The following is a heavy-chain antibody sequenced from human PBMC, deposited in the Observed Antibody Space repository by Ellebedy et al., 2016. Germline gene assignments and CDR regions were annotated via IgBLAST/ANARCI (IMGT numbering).Heavy chain of an antibody. CDR2: IYSGGST. V-gene: IGHV3-66*01. Sequence: GESLKISCAASGFTVSSNYMSWVRQAPGKGLEWVSVIYSGGSTYYADSVKGRFTISRDNSKNTLYLQMNSLRAEDTAVYYCARDEGDHYYYYYGMDVWGQGTTVTVSS. CDR3: ARDEGDHYYYYYGMDV. D-gene: IGHD2-21*02. CDR1: GFTVSSNY. J-gene: IGHJ6*02.